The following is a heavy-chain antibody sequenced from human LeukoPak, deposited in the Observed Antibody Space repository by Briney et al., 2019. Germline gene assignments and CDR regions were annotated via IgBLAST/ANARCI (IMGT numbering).Heavy chain of an antibody. D-gene: IGHD3-22*01. CDR1: GFTVSSNY. CDR2: IHSGGST. Sequence: PGGSLRLSCAASGFTVSSNYMSWVRQAPGKGLEWVSVIHSGGSTYYADSVKGRFTISRDNAKNTLYLQMNSLRAEDTAVYYCARTYNYDSSGYYLPYYYYGMDVWGQGTTVTVSS. V-gene: IGHV3-53*01. J-gene: IGHJ6*02. CDR3: ARTYNYDSSGYYLPYYYYGMDV.